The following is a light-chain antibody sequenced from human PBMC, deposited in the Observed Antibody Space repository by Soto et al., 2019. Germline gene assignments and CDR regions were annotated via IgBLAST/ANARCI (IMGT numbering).Light chain of an antibody. J-gene: IGKJ1*01. CDR3: QQYDSYSPT. V-gene: IGKV1-5*01. CDR2: DAS. CDR1: QNINNW. Sequence: DIQMTQSPSTLSASVGDRVTITCRASQNINNWLAWYQQKPGKAPNLLIYDASTLVSGVPSRFSGSGSGTEFTLTISSLQPDDFATYHCQQYDSYSPTFGQGTKVQIK.